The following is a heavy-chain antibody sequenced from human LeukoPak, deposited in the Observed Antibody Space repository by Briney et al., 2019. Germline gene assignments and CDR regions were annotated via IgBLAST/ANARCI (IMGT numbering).Heavy chain of an antibody. J-gene: IGHJ4*02. CDR2: ISGSGGST. CDR1: GFTLSSYA. V-gene: IGHV3-23*01. CDR3: AKASWPDFDY. Sequence: GGSLRLSCAASGFTLSSYAMNWVRQAPGKGLEWVSAISGSGGSTYYADSVKGRFTISRDNSKNTLYLQMNSLRAEDTAVYYCAKASWPDFDYWGQGTLVTVSS. D-gene: IGHD5-24*01.